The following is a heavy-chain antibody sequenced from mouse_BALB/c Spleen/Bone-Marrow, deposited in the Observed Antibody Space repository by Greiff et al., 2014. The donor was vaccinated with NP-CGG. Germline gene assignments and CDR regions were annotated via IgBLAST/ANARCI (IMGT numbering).Heavy chain of an antibody. CDR2: IDPANGNT. D-gene: IGHD2-14*01. CDR1: GFNIKDTY. CDR3: ASYYRYDRRFAY. J-gene: IGHJ3*01. V-gene: IGHV14-3*02. Sequence: VQLKDSGAELVKPGASVKLSCTASGFNIKDTYMHWVKQRPEQGLEWIGRIDPANGNTKYDPKFQGKATITADTSSNTAYLQLSSLTSEYTAVYYCASYYRYDRRFAYWGQGTLVTVSA.